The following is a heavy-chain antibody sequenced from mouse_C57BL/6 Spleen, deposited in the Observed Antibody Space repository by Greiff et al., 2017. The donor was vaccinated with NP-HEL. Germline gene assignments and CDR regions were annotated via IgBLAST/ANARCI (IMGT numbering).Heavy chain of an antibody. CDR3: ARDSPYYFDY. CDR1: GFTFSDYG. CDR2: ISSGSSTI. Sequence: VMLVESGGGLVKPGGVLKLSCAASGFTFSDYGMHWVRQAPEKGLEWVAYISSGSSTIYYADTVKGRFTISRDNAKNTLFLQMTSLRSEDTAMYYCARDSPYYFDYWGQGTTLTVSS. V-gene: IGHV5-17*01. J-gene: IGHJ2*01.